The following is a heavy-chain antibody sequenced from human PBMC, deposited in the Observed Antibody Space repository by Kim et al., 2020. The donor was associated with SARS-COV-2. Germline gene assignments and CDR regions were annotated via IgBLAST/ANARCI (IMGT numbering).Heavy chain of an antibody. CDR2: ISYDGRNK. D-gene: IGHD3-10*01. V-gene: IGHV3-30*18. CDR3: AKDESGRKNLSVRFGVLSEIPLA. Sequence: GGSLRLSCAASGFTFSSYGMLWVRQAPGKGLEWVADISYDGRNKYYADSVNGRFTISRDNSKNTLYLQMNSLRAEDTAVYYCAKDESGRKNLSVRFGVLSEIPLAWGQGTLVTVSS. CDR1: GFTFSSYG. J-gene: IGHJ5*02.